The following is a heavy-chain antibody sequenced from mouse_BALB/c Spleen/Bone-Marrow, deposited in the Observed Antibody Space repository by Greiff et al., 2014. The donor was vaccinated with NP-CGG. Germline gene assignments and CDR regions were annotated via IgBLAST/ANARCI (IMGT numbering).Heavy chain of an antibody. CDR1: GYTFTSDT. J-gene: IGHJ3*01. CDR3: ARWANWDGFAY. V-gene: IGHV1-4*01. Sequence: QVQLQQSGAELARPGASVKMSCKASGYTFTSDTMHWVKQRPGQGLEWIGYINPSSGYTNYNQKFKDKATLTADKSSSTAYMQLSSLTSEDSAVYYCARWANWDGFAYWGQGTLVTVSA. D-gene: IGHD4-1*02. CDR2: INPSSGYT.